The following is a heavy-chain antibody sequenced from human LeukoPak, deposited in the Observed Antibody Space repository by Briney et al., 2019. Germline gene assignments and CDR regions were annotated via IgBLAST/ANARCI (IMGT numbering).Heavy chain of an antibody. D-gene: IGHD2-15*01. CDR3: ARDSLGRLDY. J-gene: IGHJ4*02. CDR1: GFTFSSYG. CDR2: IWYDGSNK. Sequence: GRSLRLSCAASGFTFSSYGMHWVRQAPGKGLEWVAVIWYDGSNKYYADSVKGQFTISRDNSKNTLYLQMNSLRAEDTAVYYCARDSLGRLDYWGQGTLVTVSS. V-gene: IGHV3-33*01.